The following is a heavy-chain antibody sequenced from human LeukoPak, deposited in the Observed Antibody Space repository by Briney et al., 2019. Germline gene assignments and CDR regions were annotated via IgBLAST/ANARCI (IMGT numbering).Heavy chain of an antibody. Sequence: GGSLRLSCAASGFTVSSNYMSWVRQAPGKGLEWVSVIYSGGSTYYADSVKGRFTISRDNSKNTLYLQMNSLRAEDTAVYYCAHIQPEVYGSYYFDYWGQGTLVTVSS. CDR1: GFTVSSNY. V-gene: IGHV3-53*01. D-gene: IGHD3-10*01. J-gene: IGHJ4*02. CDR2: IYSGGST. CDR3: AHIQPEVYGSYYFDY.